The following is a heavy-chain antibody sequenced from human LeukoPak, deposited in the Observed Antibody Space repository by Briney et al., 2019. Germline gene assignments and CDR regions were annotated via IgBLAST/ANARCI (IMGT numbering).Heavy chain of an antibody. D-gene: IGHD2-2*01. Sequence: GASVKVSCKASGYTFTGYYMHRVRQAPGQGLEWMGWINPNSGGTKSAQKFQGRVIMTRDTSISTAYMELSRLRSDDTAVYYCARAGSSSCYLPGCDWFDPWGQGTLVTVSS. J-gene: IGHJ5*02. CDR2: INPNSGGT. CDR3: ARAGSSSCYLPGCDWFDP. CDR1: GYTFTGYY. V-gene: IGHV1-2*02.